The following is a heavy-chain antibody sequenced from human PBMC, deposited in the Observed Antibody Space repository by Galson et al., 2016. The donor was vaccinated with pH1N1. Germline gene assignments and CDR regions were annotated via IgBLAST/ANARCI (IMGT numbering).Heavy chain of an antibody. V-gene: IGHV3-23*01. CDR2: ISGSGENT. J-gene: IGHJ6*02. Sequence: SLRLSCATSGFTFTSYAMAWVRQAPGKRPEWVSVISGSGENTMYADSVKGRFTISRDNSKTTTFLQMDNLRAEDTAVYYCAKSGRTARQILAPRDGMDVWGQGTTVTVS. CDR1: GFTFTSYA. D-gene: IGHD1-14*01. CDR3: AKSGRTARQILAPRDGMDV.